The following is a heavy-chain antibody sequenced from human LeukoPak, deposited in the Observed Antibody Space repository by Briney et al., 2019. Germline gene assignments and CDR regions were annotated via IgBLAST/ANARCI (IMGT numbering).Heavy chain of an antibody. CDR1: GGTFSSYA. V-gene: IGHV1-69*04. J-gene: IGHJ3*02. CDR2: IIPILGIA. D-gene: IGHD1-14*01. Sequence: SVKVSCKASGGTFSSYAISWVRQAPGQGLEWMGRIIPILGIANYAQKFQGRVTMTRDTSTSTVYMELSSLRSEDTAVYYCARDEAYHLHEFNAFDIWGQGTMVTVSS. CDR3: ARDEAYHLHEFNAFDI.